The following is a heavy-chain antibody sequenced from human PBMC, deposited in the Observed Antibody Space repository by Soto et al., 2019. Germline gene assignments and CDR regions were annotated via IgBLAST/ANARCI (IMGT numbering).Heavy chain of an antibody. V-gene: IGHV5-51*01. CDR2: IYPGDSDT. D-gene: IGHD3-10*01. CDR3: ARHGITMVRGVIGRPYYMDV. CDR1: GYSFTSYW. Sequence: GESLKISCKGSGYSFTSYWIGWVRQMPGKGLEWMGIIYPGDSDTRYSPSFQGQVTISADKSISTAYLQWSSLKASDTAMYYCARHGITMVRGVIGRPYYMDVWAKGPRSPSP. J-gene: IGHJ6*03.